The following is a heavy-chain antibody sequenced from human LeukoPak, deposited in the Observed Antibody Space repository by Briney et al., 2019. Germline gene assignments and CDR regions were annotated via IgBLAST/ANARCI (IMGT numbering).Heavy chain of an antibody. V-gene: IGHV3-53*01. CDR2: IYSGGST. CDR1: GFTVSSNY. Sequence: PGGSLRLSCAASGFTVSSNYMSWVRQAPGKGLEWVSVIYSGGSTYYADSVKGRFTISRDNSKNTLYLQMNSLRAEDTAVYYCARSSIAAAGPYFDYWGQGTLVTVSS. CDR3: ARSSIAAAGPYFDY. J-gene: IGHJ4*02. D-gene: IGHD6-13*01.